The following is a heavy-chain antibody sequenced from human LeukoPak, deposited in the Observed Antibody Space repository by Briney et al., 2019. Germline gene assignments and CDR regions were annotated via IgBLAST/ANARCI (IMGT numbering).Heavy chain of an antibody. CDR3: ATGGHVRVYDSSAYYGHY. V-gene: IGHV1-18*01. CDR1: SYTFTSYG. Sequence: ASVKVSCRASSYTFTSYGISWVRQAPGQGLEWMGWISAYNGNTNYAQKLQGRVTMTTDTSTSTAYMELRSLRSEDTAVYYCATGGHVRVYDSSAYYGHYWGQGTLVTVSS. CDR2: ISAYNGNT. D-gene: IGHD3-22*01. J-gene: IGHJ4*02.